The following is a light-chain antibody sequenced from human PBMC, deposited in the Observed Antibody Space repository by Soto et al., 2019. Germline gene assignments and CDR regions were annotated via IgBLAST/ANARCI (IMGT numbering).Light chain of an antibody. CDR1: QSLVHSDGNTY. V-gene: IGKV2-30*02. CDR3: MQGTYRRT. CDR2: RVS. J-gene: IGKJ1*01. Sequence: DIVMTQSPLSLPVTLGQPASISGRGSQSLVHSDGNTYLNWYQQRPGQSPRRLIYRVSNRDSGVPDRFSGSGSATDFTLKISRVEAEDVGVYYCMQGTYRRTFGQGTKVDI.